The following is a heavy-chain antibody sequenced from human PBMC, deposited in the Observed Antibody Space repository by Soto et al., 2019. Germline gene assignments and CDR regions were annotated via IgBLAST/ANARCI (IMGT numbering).Heavy chain of an antibody. V-gene: IGHV3-30-3*01. CDR2: ISHDGSNK. D-gene: IGHD6-13*01. CDR3: ARAGYSSSWYNDY. Sequence: QVQLVESGGGVVQPWRSLRLSCAASGFTFSSYAMHWVRQAPGKGLEWVAVISHDGSNKYYADSVKGRFTISRDNSKNTLYLQMNSLRAEDTAVYYCARAGYSSSWYNDYWGQGTLVTVSS. CDR1: GFTFSSYA. J-gene: IGHJ4*02.